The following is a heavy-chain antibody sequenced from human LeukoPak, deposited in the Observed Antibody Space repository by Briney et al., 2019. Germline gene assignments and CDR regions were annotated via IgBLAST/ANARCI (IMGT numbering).Heavy chain of an antibody. J-gene: IGHJ4*02. V-gene: IGHV4-39*07. Sequence: SETLSLTCTVSGGSISSSSYYWGWIRQPPGKGLEWIGSIYYSGSTYYNPSLKSRVTISVDTSKNQFSLKLSSVTAADTAVYYCASLTGDRGMFDYWGQGTLVTVSS. D-gene: IGHD7-27*01. CDR1: GGSISSSSYY. CDR2: IYYSGST. CDR3: ASLTGDRGMFDY.